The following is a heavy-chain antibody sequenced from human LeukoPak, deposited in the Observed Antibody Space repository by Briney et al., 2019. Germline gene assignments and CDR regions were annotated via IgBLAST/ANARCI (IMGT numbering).Heavy chain of an antibody. CDR1: GQTFTGYY. V-gene: IGHV1-2*02. CDR3: ARAPQIPAVALFDY. D-gene: IGHD6-19*01. CDR2: INPNSGGT. J-gene: IGHJ4*02. Sequence: GASVKVSCKASGQTFTGYYIHWVRQAPGQGLEWMGWINPNSGGTNYAQKFQGRVTMTRDTSISTAYMELSRLRSDDTAVYYCARAPQIPAVALFDYWGQGTLVTVSS.